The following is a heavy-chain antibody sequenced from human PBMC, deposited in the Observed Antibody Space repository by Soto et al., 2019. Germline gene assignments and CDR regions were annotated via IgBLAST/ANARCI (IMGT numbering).Heavy chain of an antibody. V-gene: IGHV1-18*04. J-gene: IGHJ6*02. CDR2: ISAYNGNT. CDR3: AREPYYDFWSGYPYVADHYGMDV. CDR1: GYTFTSYG. D-gene: IGHD3-3*01. Sequence: ASVKVSCKASGYTFTSYGISWVRQAPGQGLEWMGWISAYNGNTNYAQKLQGRVTMTTDTSTSTAYMELRSLRSDDTAVYYCAREPYYDFWSGYPYVADHYGMDVWGQGTTVTVSS.